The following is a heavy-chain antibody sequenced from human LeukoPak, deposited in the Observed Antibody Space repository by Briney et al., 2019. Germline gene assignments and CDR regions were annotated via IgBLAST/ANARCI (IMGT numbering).Heavy chain of an antibody. CDR1: GYSFTSYW. Sequence: GESLKISCKGSGYSFTSYWIGWVRQMPGKGLEWMGIIYPGDSDTRYSPPFQGQVTISADKSISTAYLQWSSLKASDTAMYYCARGPSYDSSGYYFDYWGQGTLVTVSS. CDR2: IYPGDSDT. J-gene: IGHJ4*02. V-gene: IGHV5-51*01. D-gene: IGHD3-22*01. CDR3: ARGPSYDSSGYYFDY.